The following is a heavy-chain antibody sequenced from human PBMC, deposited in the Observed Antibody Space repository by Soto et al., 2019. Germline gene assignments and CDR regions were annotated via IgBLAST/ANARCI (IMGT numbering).Heavy chain of an antibody. CDR3: ARDSFTYYYDSSGYYYDY. Sequence: SETLSLTCTVSGGSISSSSYYWGWIRQPPGKGLEWIGSIYYSGSTYYNPSLKSRVTISVDTSKNQFSLKLSSVTAADTAVYYCARDSFTYYYDSSGYYYDYWGQGTLVTVSS. D-gene: IGHD3-22*01. CDR2: IYYSGST. J-gene: IGHJ4*02. CDR1: GGSISSSSYY. V-gene: IGHV4-39*01.